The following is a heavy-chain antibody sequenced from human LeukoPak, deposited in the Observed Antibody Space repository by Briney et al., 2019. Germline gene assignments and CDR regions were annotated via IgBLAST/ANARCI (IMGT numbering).Heavy chain of an antibody. J-gene: IGHJ5*02. CDR1: GGSISSYY. CDR3: ARGPSPRGWFDP. V-gene: IGHV4-4*07. Sequence: SETLSLTCTVSGGSISSYYWSWIRQPAGKGLEWIGRIYTSGSTNYNPPLKSRVTISVDTSKNQFSLKLSSVTAADTAVYYCARGPSPRGWFDPWGQGTLVTVSS. CDR2: IYTSGST.